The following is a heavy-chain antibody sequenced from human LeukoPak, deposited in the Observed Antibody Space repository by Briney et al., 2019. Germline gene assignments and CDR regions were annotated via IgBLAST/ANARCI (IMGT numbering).Heavy chain of an antibody. Sequence: GGSLRLSCAASGFTFSNAWMNWVRQAPGKGLEWVAVISYDGSNKYYADSVKGRFTISRDSSKNTLYLQMNSLRAEDTAVYYCARGGGYDYFDYWGQGTLVTVSS. CDR2: ISYDGSNK. V-gene: IGHV3-30*14. J-gene: IGHJ4*02. D-gene: IGHD5-12*01. CDR3: ARGGGYDYFDY. CDR1: GFTFSNAW.